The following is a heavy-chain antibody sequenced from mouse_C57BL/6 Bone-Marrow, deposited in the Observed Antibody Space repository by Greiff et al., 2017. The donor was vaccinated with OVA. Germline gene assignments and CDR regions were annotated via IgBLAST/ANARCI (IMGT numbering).Heavy chain of an antibody. CDR2: ISDGDSYT. Sequence: EVQGVESGGGLVKPGGSLKLSCAASGFTFSSYAMSWVRQTPEKRLEWVATISDGDSYTYYPDNVKGRFTISRDNAQNTLSLQMRHLKSEDTAIYYCAAFYSDSAMDYWGQGTSVTVSS. D-gene: IGHD2-12*01. J-gene: IGHJ4*01. CDR3: AAFYSDSAMDY. CDR1: GFTFSSYA. V-gene: IGHV5-4*01.